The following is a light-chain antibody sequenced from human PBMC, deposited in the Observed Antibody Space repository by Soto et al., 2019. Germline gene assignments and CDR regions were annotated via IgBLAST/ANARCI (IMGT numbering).Light chain of an antibody. CDR1: KLGNKY. V-gene: IGLV3-1*01. CDR2: QNN. Sequence: SYELTQPPSVSVSPGQTASITCSGDKLGNKYAYWYQQKPGQSPVLVIYQNNKRPSGIPERFSGSNSGNTATLTISGTQAMDDADYYCQVWDSNTRVFGGGTKLTVL. CDR3: QVWDSNTRV. J-gene: IGLJ3*02.